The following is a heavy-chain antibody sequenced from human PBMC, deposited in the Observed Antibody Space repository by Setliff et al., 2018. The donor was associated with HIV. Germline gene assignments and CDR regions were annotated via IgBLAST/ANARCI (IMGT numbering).Heavy chain of an antibody. CDR2: MDPNSGNT. Sequence: ASVKVSCKASAYPFTTYDINWVRQATGQGLEWIGWMDPNSGNTGYAQKFQGRVTMTRNTSITTAYMELSSLRSEDTAVYYCARGQNGGISGVDWGQGTLVTVSP. V-gene: IGHV1-8*02. J-gene: IGHJ4*02. CDR1: AYPFTTYD. CDR3: ARGQNGGISGVD. D-gene: IGHD3-3*01.